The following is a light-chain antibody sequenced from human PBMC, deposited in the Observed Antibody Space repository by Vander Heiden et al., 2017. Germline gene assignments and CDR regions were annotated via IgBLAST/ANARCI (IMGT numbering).Light chain of an antibody. J-gene: IGKJ2*01. CDR3: QQLNSCPHS. V-gene: IGKV1-9*01. CDR2: RAS. CDR1: QSISNY. Sequence: TQLTESPSSLSASAGERATIACRASQSISNYLAWYQQKPGKAPGLLIYRASTVESGVPARFSGSGSGTEFTLTISSLQSEDFAIYYCQQLNSCPHSFGEGTKLEIK.